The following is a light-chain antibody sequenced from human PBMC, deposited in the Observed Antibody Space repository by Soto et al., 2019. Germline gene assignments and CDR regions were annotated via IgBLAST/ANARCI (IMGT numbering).Light chain of an antibody. CDR2: AAS. CDR1: QGISSY. CDR3: QQYYSHPRT. J-gene: IGKJ1*01. Sequence: AIRMTQSPSSLSASTGDRVTITCRASQGISSYLAWYQQKPGKAPKLLIYAASTLPSGVPSRFSGSGSGTDFTLTISCLQSEDFATYYCQQYYSHPRTFGQGTKVEIK. V-gene: IGKV1-8*01.